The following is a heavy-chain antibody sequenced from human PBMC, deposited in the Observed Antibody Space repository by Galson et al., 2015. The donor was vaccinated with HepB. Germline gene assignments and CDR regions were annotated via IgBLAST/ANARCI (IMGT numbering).Heavy chain of an antibody. Sequence: SLRLSCAASGFTFSSYGMHWVRQAPGKGLEWVAVISYDGSNKYYADSVKGRFTISRDNSKNTLYLQMNSLRAEDTAVYYCAKDRASSSWYFYYYYMDVWGKGTTVTVSS. J-gene: IGHJ6*03. CDR3: AKDRASSSWYFYYYYMDV. CDR2: ISYDGSNK. CDR1: GFTFSSYG. D-gene: IGHD6-13*01. V-gene: IGHV3-30*18.